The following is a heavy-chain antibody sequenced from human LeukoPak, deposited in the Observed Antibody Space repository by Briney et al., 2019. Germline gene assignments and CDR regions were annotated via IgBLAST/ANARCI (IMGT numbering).Heavy chain of an antibody. Sequence: PGGSLRLSCAASGFTFSSYGFHWVRQAPGKGLEGVAVIWYDGSNIHYAESVKGRCTISRDNSRDTLYLHMNSLRPEVTAVYYCARDFYAGMFDYWGQGTLVTVSS. D-gene: IGHD3-10*02. CDR3: ARDFYAGMFDY. CDR2: IWYDGSNI. V-gene: IGHV3-33*01. J-gene: IGHJ4*02. CDR1: GFTFSSYG.